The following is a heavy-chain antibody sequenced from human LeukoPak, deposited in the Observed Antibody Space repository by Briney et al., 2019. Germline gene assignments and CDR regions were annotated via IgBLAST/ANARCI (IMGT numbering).Heavy chain of an antibody. CDR2: IWYDGSNK. V-gene: IGHV3-33*01. CDR3: GRGYYGDYGYGMDV. J-gene: IGHJ6*02. D-gene: IGHD4-17*01. Sequence: GRSLRLSCAASGFTFSRYGMHWVRQAPGKGLECVAVIWYDGSNKYYADSVKGRFTISRDNSKNTLYLPMNSLRAEDTAVYYCGRGYYGDYGYGMDVWGQGTTVTVSS. CDR1: GFTFSRYG.